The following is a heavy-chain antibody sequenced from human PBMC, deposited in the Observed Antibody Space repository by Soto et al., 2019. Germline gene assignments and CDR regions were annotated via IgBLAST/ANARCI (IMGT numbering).Heavy chain of an antibody. CDR3: ARERGITGTKGV. CDR2: INAGNGNT. CDR1: GYTFTSYA. J-gene: IGHJ6*02. V-gene: IGHV1-3*01. Sequence: QVQLVQSGAEVKKPGASVKVSYKASGYTFTSYAMHWVRQAPGQRLEWMGWINAGNGNTKYSQKFQGRVTITRDTSASTAYMELSSLRSEDTAVYYCARERGITGTKGVWGQGTTVTVSS. D-gene: IGHD1-7*01.